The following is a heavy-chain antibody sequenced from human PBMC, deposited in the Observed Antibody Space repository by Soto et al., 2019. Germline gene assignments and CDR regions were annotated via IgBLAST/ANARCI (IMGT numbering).Heavy chain of an antibody. CDR1: GFTFSSFE. CDR3: ARDSRGGAARRPTFYY. CDR2: IGRSGETI. J-gene: IGHJ4*02. Sequence: GGSLRLSCVGSGFTFSSFEINWGRQTPGKGLEWLSYIGRSGETIYYADSVKGRFTISRDNAKSSLFLQMNGLRDEDTGIYYCARDSRGGAARRPTFYYWGRGTLVTVSS. V-gene: IGHV3-48*03. D-gene: IGHD6-6*01.